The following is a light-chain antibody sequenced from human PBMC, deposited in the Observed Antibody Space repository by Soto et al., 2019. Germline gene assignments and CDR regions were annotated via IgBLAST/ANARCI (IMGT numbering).Light chain of an antibody. CDR3: QHYDHLPIT. CDR1: QGITND. CDR2: DAS. V-gene: IGKV1-33*01. Sequence: HARSSMSASVGDRVTITCRASQGITNDLGWYQQKPGRAPKCLIYDASSLETGVPSRFSGSGSGTDFTLTISSLQPEEVATYYCQHYDHLPITFGQGTRLEIK. J-gene: IGKJ5*01.